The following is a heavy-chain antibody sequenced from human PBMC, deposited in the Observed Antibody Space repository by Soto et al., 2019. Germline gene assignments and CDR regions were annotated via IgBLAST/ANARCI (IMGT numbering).Heavy chain of an antibody. D-gene: IGHD4-17*01. J-gene: IGHJ4*02. CDR3: ARAHDYGDYVPCY. Sequence: EVQLVESGGVLVQPGGSLSLSCAASGFTFSTYNMNWVRQAPGKGLEWVSYISSSSSAIYYADSVKGRFTISRDNAKNSLYLQMNSLRDEDTAVYYCARAHDYGDYVPCYWGQGTLVTVSS. CDR1: GFTFSTYN. CDR2: ISSSSSAI. V-gene: IGHV3-48*02.